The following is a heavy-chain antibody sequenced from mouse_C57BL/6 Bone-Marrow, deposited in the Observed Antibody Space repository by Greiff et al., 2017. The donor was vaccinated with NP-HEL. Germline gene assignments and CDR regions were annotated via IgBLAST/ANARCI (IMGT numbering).Heavy chain of an antibody. CDR3: ALLYYGSSYNWYFDV. CDR2: INPSSGYP. J-gene: IGHJ1*03. D-gene: IGHD1-1*01. CDR1: GYTFTSYW. Sequence: VKLMESGAELAKPGASVKLSCKASGYTFTSYWMHWVKQRPGQGLEWIGYINPSSGYPKYNQKFKDKATLTADKSSSTAYMQLSSLTYEDSAVYYCALLYYGSSYNWYFDVWGTGTTVTVSS. V-gene: IGHV1-7*01.